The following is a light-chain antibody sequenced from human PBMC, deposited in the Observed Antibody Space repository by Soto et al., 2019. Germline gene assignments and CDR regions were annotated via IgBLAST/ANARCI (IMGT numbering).Light chain of an antibody. CDR2: GVT. CDR3: FSHRGGDSHV. J-gene: IGLJ1*01. Sequence: QSVLTQPASVSGSPGQSITISCTGTSSHVGAYDYVSWYQQYPGKAPKLMIYGVTNRPSGVSNRFSGSKTGNTASLTISGLQAEDEADYYCFSHRGGDSHVFGTGTKVTVL. CDR1: SSHVGAYDY. V-gene: IGLV2-14*01.